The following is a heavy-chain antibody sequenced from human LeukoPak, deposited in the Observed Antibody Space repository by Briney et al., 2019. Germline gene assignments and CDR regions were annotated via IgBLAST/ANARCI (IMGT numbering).Heavy chain of an antibody. V-gene: IGHV4-61*08. CDR2: IYYSGST. CDR3: AREWRSSSSGYYYYYYYMDV. J-gene: IGHJ6*03. Sequence: SSETLSLTCTVSGGSISSGGYYWSWIRQHPGKGLEWIGYIYYSGSTNYNPSLKSRVTISVDTSKNQFSLKLSSVTAADTAVYYCAREWRSSSSGYYYYYYYMDVWGKGTTVTVSS. D-gene: IGHD6-6*01. CDR1: GGSISSGGYY.